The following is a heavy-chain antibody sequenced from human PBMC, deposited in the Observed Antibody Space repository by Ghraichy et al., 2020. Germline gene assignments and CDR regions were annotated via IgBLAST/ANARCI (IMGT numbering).Heavy chain of an antibody. CDR3: ARDSRDRPAVGPFDY. V-gene: IGHV3-7*03. Sequence: GGSLRLSCEASGFTFSTYWVTWVRQAPGRGLEWLANIKGDGTERYYADSLKGRFTISRDNAKNSLFLQMDSLRAEDTAVYYCARDSRDRPAVGPFDYWGQGTLVTVSS. CDR2: IKGDGTER. D-gene: IGHD6-13*01. J-gene: IGHJ4*02. CDR1: GFTFSTYW.